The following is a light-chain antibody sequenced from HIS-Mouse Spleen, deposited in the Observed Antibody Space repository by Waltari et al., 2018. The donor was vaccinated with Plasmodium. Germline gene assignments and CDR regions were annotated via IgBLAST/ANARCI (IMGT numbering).Light chain of an antibody. CDR3: QQYNNWSFT. CDR2: GAS. Sequence: EIVMTPSPATLSVSPGERATLACRASQSVSSNFTWYQQKPGQAPRPLIYGASTRATGIPARFSGSGSGTEFTLTISSLQSEDFAVYYCQQYNNWSFTFGPGTKVDIK. J-gene: IGKJ3*01. V-gene: IGKV3-15*01. CDR1: QSVSSN.